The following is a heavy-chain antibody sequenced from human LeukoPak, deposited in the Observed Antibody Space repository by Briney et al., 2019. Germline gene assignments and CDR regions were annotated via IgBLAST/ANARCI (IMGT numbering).Heavy chain of an antibody. Sequence: GGSLRLSCAASGFTFSSYSMNWVRQAPGKGLEWVSYISSSSSTIYYADSVKGRFTISRDNAKNSLYLQMNSLRAEDTAVYYCASRTIITANDAFDIWGQGIMVTVSS. D-gene: IGHD1-20*01. V-gene: IGHV3-48*04. CDR3: ASRTIITANDAFDI. J-gene: IGHJ3*02. CDR1: GFTFSSYS. CDR2: ISSSSSTI.